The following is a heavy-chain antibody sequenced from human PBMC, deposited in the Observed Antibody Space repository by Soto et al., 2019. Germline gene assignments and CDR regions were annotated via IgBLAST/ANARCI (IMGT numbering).Heavy chain of an antibody. CDR1: GGSISSGSYY. Sequence: SETLSLTCTVSGGSISSGSYYWGWIRQPPGKGLEWIGSIYYSGSTYYNPSLKSRVTISVDTSKNQFSLKLSSVTAADTAVYYCARHLISPVDTGWFDPWGQGTLVTVSS. V-gene: IGHV4-39*01. CDR2: IYYSGST. D-gene: IGHD5-18*01. CDR3: ARHLISPVDTGWFDP. J-gene: IGHJ5*02.